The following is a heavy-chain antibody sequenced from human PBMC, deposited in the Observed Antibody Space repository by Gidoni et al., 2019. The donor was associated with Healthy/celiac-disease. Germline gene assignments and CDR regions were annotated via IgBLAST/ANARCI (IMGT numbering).Heavy chain of an antibody. Sequence: EVQLVESGGGLVQPGGSLRLSCAASGFTFSSYEMNRVRQAPGKGLEWVSYISSSGSTIYYADSVKGRFTISRDNAKNSLYLQMNSLRAEDTAVYYCAREDIVVVPAAMDAAYYYYMDVWGKGTTVTVSS. D-gene: IGHD2-2*01. J-gene: IGHJ6*03. CDR1: GFTFSSYE. CDR3: AREDIVVVPAAMDAAYYYYMDV. V-gene: IGHV3-48*03. CDR2: ISSSGSTI.